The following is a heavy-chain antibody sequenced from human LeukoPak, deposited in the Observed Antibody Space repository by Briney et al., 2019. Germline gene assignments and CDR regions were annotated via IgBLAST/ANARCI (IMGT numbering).Heavy chain of an antibody. CDR3: AREKWELLGREDYYYGMDV. CDR2: INPNSGGT. CDR1: GYTFTGYY. D-gene: IGHD1-26*01. J-gene: IGHJ6*02. Sequence: ASVKVSCKAPGYTFTGYYMHWVRQAPGQGLEWMGWINPNSGGTNYAQKFQGRVTMTRDTSISTAYMELSRLRSDDTAVYYCAREKWELLGREDYYYGMDVWGQGTTVTVSS. V-gene: IGHV1-2*02.